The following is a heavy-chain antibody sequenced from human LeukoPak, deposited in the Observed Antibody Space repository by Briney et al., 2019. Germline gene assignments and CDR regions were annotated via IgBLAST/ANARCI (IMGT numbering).Heavy chain of an antibody. CDR3: ARVRGGN. CDR1: GFTFSDFW. D-gene: IGHD3-16*01. V-gene: IGHV3-74*01. Sequence: GGSLRLSCAASGFTFSDFWMYWVRQAPGKGLVWISNINEYGTTAYADSVKGRFTISRDNAKNILYLQMNSLRAEDTAVYYCARVRGGNWGRETLVTVSS. CDR2: INEYGTT. J-gene: IGHJ4*02.